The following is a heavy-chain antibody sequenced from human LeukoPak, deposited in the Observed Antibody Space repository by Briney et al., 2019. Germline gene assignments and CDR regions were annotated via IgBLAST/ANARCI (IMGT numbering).Heavy chain of an antibody. Sequence: PGGSLRLSCVASGFTFRNYYMHWVRQVPGKGLEWVSAISGSGGSTYYADSVKGRFTISRDNSKNTLYLQMNSLRAEDTAVYYCAKEERDGDYGSYWGQGTLVTVSS. CDR2: ISGSGGST. CDR1: GFTFRNYY. J-gene: IGHJ4*02. V-gene: IGHV3-23*01. D-gene: IGHD4-17*01. CDR3: AKEERDGDYGSY.